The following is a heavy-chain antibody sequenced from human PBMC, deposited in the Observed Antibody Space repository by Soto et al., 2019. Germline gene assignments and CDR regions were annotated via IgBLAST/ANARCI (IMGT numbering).Heavy chain of an antibody. CDR3: ARDLSPLGAEYHFDY. V-gene: IGHV3-30*03. CDR2: ISYDGNNK. Sequence: QVQLVESGGGVVQPGRSLRLSCAASGFTFSSYGMHWVRQAPGKGLGWVAVISYDGNNKYAADSVKGRFTISRGNSMHLLYLQMNRLRAEDTAVYYCARDLSPLGAEYHFDYWGQGTMVTVSS. J-gene: IGHJ4*02. CDR1: GFTFSSYG. D-gene: IGHD2-2*02.